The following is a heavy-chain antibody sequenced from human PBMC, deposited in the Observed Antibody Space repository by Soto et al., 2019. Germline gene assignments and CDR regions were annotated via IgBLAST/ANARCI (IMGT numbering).Heavy chain of an antibody. Sequence: GGSLRLSCAASGFTFSSYWMSWVRQAPGKGLEWVANIKQDGSEKYYVDSVKGRFTISRDNAKNSLYLQMNSLRAEDTAVYYCARDGYYDILTGLFDPWGQGTLVTVSS. V-gene: IGHV3-7*01. D-gene: IGHD3-9*01. CDR2: IKQDGSEK. J-gene: IGHJ5*02. CDR1: GFTFSSYW. CDR3: ARDGYYDILTGLFDP.